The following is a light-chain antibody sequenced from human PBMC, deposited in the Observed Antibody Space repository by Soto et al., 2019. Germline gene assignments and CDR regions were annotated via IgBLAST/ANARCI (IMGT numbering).Light chain of an antibody. J-gene: IGLJ1*01. Sequence: QSVLTQPPSASGTPGQRVTNSCSGSSSNIGSNTVNWYQQLPGTAPKLLIYSNNQRPSGVPDRFSGSKSGTSASLAISGLQSEDEADYYCAAWDDSLNVYVFGTGTKLTVL. V-gene: IGLV1-44*01. CDR1: SSNIGSNT. CDR2: SNN. CDR3: AAWDDSLNVYV.